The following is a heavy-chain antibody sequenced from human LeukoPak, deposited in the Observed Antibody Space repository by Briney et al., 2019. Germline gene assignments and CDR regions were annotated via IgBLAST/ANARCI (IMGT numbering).Heavy chain of an antibody. V-gene: IGHV4-59*01. CDR1: GGSISSYY. CDR3: ARESGYLYGMDV. J-gene: IGHJ6*02. Sequence: SETLSLTCTVSGGSISSYYWSWIRQPPGKGLEWIGYIYYSGSTNCNPSLKSRVTISVDTSKNQFSLKLSSVTAADTAVYYCARESGYLYGMDVWGQGTTVTVSS. D-gene: IGHD1-26*01. CDR2: IYYSGST.